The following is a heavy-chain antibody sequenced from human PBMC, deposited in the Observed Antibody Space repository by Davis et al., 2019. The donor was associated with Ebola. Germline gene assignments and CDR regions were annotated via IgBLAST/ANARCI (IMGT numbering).Heavy chain of an antibody. CDR1: GGSISSGGYY. CDR2: IYYSGST. Sequence: PSETLSLTCTVSGGSISSGGYYWSWIRQHPGKGLEWIGYIYYSGSTYYNPSLKGRVTISVDTSKNQFSLKLSSVTAADTAVYYCARGGIQLWFKYYFDYWGQGTLVTVSS. D-gene: IGHD5-18*01. J-gene: IGHJ4*02. V-gene: IGHV4-31*03. CDR3: ARGGIQLWFKYYFDY.